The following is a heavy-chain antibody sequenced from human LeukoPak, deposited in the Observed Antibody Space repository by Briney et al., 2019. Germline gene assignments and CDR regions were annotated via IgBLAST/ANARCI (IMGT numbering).Heavy chain of an antibody. Sequence: GGSLRLSCAASAFTFDDYAMHWIRQAPGKGLEWVSGFSWNSGSIGYADSVKGRFTISRDNAKNSLYLQMNSLRAEDTALYYCAKDISEWEFYFDYWGQGTLVTVSS. D-gene: IGHD3-10*01. J-gene: IGHJ4*02. CDR2: FSWNSGSI. CDR1: AFTFDDYA. V-gene: IGHV3-9*01. CDR3: AKDISEWEFYFDY.